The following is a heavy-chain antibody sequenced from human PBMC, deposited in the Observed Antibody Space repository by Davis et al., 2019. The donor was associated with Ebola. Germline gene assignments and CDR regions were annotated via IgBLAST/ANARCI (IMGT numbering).Heavy chain of an antibody. D-gene: IGHD3-22*01. V-gene: IGHV5-51*01. CDR3: AGQYYDSSGYYYLGPGY. J-gene: IGHJ4*02. CDR1: GYSFTSYW. Sequence: PGGSLRLSCKGSGYSFTSYWIGWVRQMPGKGLEWMGIIYPVDSDTRYSPSFQGQVTISADKSISTAYLQWSSLKASDTAMYYCAGQYYDSSGYYYLGPGYWGQGTLVTVSS. CDR2: IYPVDSDT.